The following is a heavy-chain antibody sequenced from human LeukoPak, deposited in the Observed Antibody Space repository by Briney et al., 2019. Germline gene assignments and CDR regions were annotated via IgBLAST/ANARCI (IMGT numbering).Heavy chain of an antibody. J-gene: IGHJ4*02. Sequence: GGSLRLSCAASGFTFSTYAMSWVRQAPGKGLEWVSTISGSGANTYYADSVRGRFTISRDNSKNTLYLQMNSLRAEDTAVYYCAKAPSPHYYDSSGYYPQWGQGTLVTVSP. D-gene: IGHD3-22*01. CDR2: ISGSGANT. CDR1: GFTFSTYA. V-gene: IGHV3-23*01. CDR3: AKAPSPHYYDSSGYYPQ.